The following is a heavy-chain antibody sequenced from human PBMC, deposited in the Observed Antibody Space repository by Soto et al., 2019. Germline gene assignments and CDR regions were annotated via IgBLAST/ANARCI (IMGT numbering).Heavy chain of an antibody. CDR3: ARLIFGIGMQQLEYFDY. J-gene: IGHJ4*02. CDR1: GGSISSSSYY. D-gene: IGHD6-13*01. Sequence: PSETLSLTYTVSGGSISSSSYYWGWIRQPPGKGLEWIGSIYYSGSTYYNPSLKSRVTISVDTSKNQFSLKLSSVTAADTAVYYCARLIFGIGMQQLEYFDYWGQGTLVTVSS. CDR2: IYYSGST. V-gene: IGHV4-39*01.